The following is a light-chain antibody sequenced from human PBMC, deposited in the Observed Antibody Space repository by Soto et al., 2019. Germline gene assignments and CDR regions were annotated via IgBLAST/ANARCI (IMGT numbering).Light chain of an antibody. J-gene: IGKJ1*01. V-gene: IGKV3-20*01. CDR1: QSVSSNY. CDR2: GAS. CDR3: LRYSSSQWT. Sequence: EIVLTQSPGTLSLSPGERATLSCRASQSVSSNYLAWYQQKPGQAPRLLIFGASNRATGIPARFSGSGSGTDFTLTITGLEPEDFAVYFCLRYSSSQWTFGQGTKVGIK.